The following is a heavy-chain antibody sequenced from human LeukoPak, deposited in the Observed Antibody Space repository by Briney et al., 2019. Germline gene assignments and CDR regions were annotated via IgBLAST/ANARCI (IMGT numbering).Heavy chain of an antibody. CDR1: GVSISSHY. J-gene: IGHJ4*02. Sequence: PSETLSLTCTVSGVSISSHYWSWIRQPPGKGLEWIAFIYYSGSTIYNPSLKSRATISVDTSKNQFSLKLSSVTAADTAVYYCARTYYYDSSGYYSDYWGQGTLVTVSS. CDR2: IYYSGST. V-gene: IGHV4-59*11. CDR3: ARTYYYDSSGYYSDY. D-gene: IGHD3-22*01.